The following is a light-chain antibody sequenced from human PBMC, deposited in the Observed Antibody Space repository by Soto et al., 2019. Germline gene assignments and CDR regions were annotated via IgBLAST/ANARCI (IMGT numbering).Light chain of an antibody. V-gene: IGKV3-20*01. J-gene: IGKJ1*01. CDR2: GAS. CDR3: KQYSTSPCT. CDR1: QSVSSSY. Sequence: EIVLTQSPGTLSLSPGERATLSCRASQSVSSSYLAWYQQKPGQAPRLLIYGASSRATGIPDRFSGSGSGTDFTLTISRLEPEVFSVYYSKQYSTSPCTFG.